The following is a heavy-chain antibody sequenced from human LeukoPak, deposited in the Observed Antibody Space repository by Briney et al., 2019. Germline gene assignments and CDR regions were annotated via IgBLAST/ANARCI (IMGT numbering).Heavy chain of an antibody. Sequence: GGSLRLSCAASGFTFSSYSMNWVRQAPGKGLEWVSYISSSSSTIYYADSVKGRFTISRDNAKNSLYLQMNSLRDEDTAVYYCARVGDLVVVPAADSGFDPWGQGTLVTVSS. CDR2: ISSSSSTI. CDR1: GFTFSSYS. V-gene: IGHV3-48*02. J-gene: IGHJ5*02. D-gene: IGHD2-2*01. CDR3: ARVGDLVVVPAADSGFDP.